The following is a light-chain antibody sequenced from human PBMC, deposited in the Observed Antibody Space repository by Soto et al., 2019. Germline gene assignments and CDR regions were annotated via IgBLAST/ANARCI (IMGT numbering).Light chain of an antibody. CDR3: SSYTPGSTLLYV. V-gene: IGLV2-14*01. CDR1: SSDVGGYNS. CDR2: EVS. Sequence: QSALTQPASVSGSPGQSITISCTGTSSDVGGYNSVSWYQQHPGKAPKLMIYEVSNRASGVSNRFSGSKSGNTASLTISGLQAEDEADYYCSSYTPGSTLLYVFGTGTKLTVL. J-gene: IGLJ1*01.